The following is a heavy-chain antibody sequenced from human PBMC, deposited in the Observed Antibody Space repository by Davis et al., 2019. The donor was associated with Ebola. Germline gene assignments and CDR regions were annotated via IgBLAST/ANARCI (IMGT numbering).Heavy chain of an antibody. Sequence: PAGSLRLSCAVFGDSMSPYYWNWIRQSPGQGLEYIGYVYYTGNTNYNPSLRGRVSISVDRSRSQFSLKLTSVTAADPAVYYCARMRCSLESCYKLYFDFWGQGALVTVAS. D-gene: IGHD3-10*01. V-gene: IGHV4-59*01. CDR1: GDSMSPYY. CDR3: ARMRCSLESCYKLYFDF. J-gene: IGHJ4*02. CDR2: VYYTGNT.